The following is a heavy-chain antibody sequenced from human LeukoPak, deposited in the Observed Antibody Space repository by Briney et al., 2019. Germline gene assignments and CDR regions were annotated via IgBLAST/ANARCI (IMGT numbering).Heavy chain of an antibody. J-gene: IGHJ4*02. CDR2: IYWNDDK. Sequence: ESGPTLVNPTQTLTLTCTFSGFSLSTSGVGVGWIRQPPGKALEWLALIYWNDDKRYSPSLKSRLTITKDTSKNQVVLTMTNMDPVDTATYYCAHTEGYYDFWSGCSYYFDYWGQGTLVTVSS. CDR1: GFSLSTSGVG. CDR3: AHTEGYYDFWSGCSYYFDY. D-gene: IGHD3-3*01. V-gene: IGHV2-5*01.